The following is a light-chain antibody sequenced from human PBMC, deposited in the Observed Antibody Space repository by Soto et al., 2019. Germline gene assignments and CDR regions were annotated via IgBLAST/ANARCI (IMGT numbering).Light chain of an antibody. CDR3: HQAYGAPPT. V-gene: IGKV1-39*01. J-gene: IGKJ1*01. Sequence: DIQVTQSPSSLSASVGDRVTITCRASQSITTFLNWYQQKPGNAPKLLINAASSLQTGVPSRFSGSGSGTDFTLTISSLQREDFATYYCHQAYGAPPTFGQGTKVDIK. CDR2: AAS. CDR1: QSITTF.